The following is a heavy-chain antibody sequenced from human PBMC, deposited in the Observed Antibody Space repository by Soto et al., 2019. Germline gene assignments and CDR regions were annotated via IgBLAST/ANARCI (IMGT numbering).Heavy chain of an antibody. J-gene: IGHJ4*02. CDR3: VIRVGIVVVETDY. V-gene: IGHV3-23*01. CDR1: GFTFSSYA. D-gene: IGHD2-15*01. CDR2: ISGSGGST. Sequence: GGSLRLSCAASGFTFSSYAMSWVRQAPGKGLEWVSAISGSGGSTYYADSVKGRFTISRDNSKNTLYLQMNSLRAEDTAVYYCVIRVGIVVVETDYWGQGTLVTVSS.